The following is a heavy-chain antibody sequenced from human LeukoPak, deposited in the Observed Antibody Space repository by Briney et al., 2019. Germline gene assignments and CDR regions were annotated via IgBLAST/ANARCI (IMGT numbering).Heavy chain of an antibody. J-gene: IGHJ5*02. V-gene: IGHV1-2*02. CDR3: ALTDYDFWSGYLGWFDP. D-gene: IGHD3-3*01. Sequence: ASVKVSCKASGYTFTGYYMHWVRQAPGQGREWMGWINPNSGGTNYAQKFQGRVTMTRDTSISTAYMELSRLRSDDTAVYYCALTDYDFWSGYLGWFDPWGQGTLVTVSS. CDR1: GYTFTGYY. CDR2: INPNSGGT.